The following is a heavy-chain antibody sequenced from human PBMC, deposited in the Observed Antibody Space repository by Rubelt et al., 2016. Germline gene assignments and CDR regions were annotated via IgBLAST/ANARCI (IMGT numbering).Heavy chain of an antibody. D-gene: IGHD6-13*01. J-gene: IGHJ2*01. CDR3: ARLAYSSSWYWYFDL. V-gene: IGHV5-51*01. Sequence: YSPSFQGQVTISADKSISTAYLQWSSLKASDTAMYYCARLAYSSSWYWYFDLWGRGTLVTVSS.